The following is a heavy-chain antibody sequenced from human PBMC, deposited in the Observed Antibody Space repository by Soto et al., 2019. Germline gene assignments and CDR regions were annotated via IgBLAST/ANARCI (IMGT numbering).Heavy chain of an antibody. D-gene: IGHD6-13*01. CDR3: RAYSSSGAYYYGMDV. CDR1: GFTFSSYA. CDR2: ISYDGSNK. V-gene: IGHV3-30-3*01. J-gene: IGHJ6*02. Sequence: PGGSLRLSCAASGFTFSSYAMRWVRQAPGKGLEWVAVISYDGSNKYYADSVKGRFTISRDNSKNTLYLQMNSLRAEDTAVYYCRAYSSSGAYYYGMDVWGQGTTVTVSS.